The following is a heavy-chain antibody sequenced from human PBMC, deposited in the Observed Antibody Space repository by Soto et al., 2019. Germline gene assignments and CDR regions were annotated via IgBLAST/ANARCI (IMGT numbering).Heavy chain of an antibody. Sequence: PSETLSLTCAVYGGSFSGYYWSWIRQPPGKGLEWIGEINHSGSTNYNPSLKSRVTISVDTSKNQFSLKLSSVTAADTAVYYCATPRPFGYSGYRPRVFDYWGQGTLVTVSS. CDR2: INHSGST. CDR1: GGSFSGYY. J-gene: IGHJ4*02. CDR3: ATPRPFGYSGYRPRVFDY. V-gene: IGHV4-34*01. D-gene: IGHD5-12*01.